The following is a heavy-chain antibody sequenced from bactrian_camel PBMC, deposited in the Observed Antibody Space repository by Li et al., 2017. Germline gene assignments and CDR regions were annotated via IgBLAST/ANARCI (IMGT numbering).Heavy chain of an antibody. CDR1: GRISDYFC. CDR3: AVSWRTWYGYDY. V-gene: IGHV3S54*01. Sequence: HVQLVESGGGSAQAGGSLRLSCTVSGRISDYFCMGWFRQAPGKEREGVATIGTGGASTYYADSVKGRFTISRDNAKGTLYLQMNSLKPEDMALYYCAVSWRTWYGYDYWGQGTQVTVS. D-gene: IGHD6*01. J-gene: IGHJ4*01. CDR2: IGTGGAST.